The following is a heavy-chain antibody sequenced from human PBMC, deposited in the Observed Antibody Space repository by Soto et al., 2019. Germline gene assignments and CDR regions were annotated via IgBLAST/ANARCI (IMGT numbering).Heavy chain of an antibody. CDR2: INHSGST. CDR3: ARGSAAGWFDP. J-gene: IGHJ5*02. D-gene: IGHD6-19*01. V-gene: IGHV4-34*01. Sequence: QVQLQQWGAGLLKPSETLSLTCAVYGGSFSGYYWSWIRQPPGKGLEWIGEINHSGSTNYNPSLKSRVTISVDTSKNQFSLKLSSVTAADMAVYYCARGSAAGWFDPWGQGTLVTVSS. CDR1: GGSFSGYY.